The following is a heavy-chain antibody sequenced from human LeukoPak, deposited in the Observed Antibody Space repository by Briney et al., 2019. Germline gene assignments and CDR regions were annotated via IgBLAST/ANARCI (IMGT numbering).Heavy chain of an antibody. CDR1: GYTFTSYG. CDR3: ARVHTYNSGFYYSYYMDV. J-gene: IGHJ6*03. CDR2: ISAYNGNT. D-gene: IGHD1-14*01. Sequence: GASVKVSCKAPGYTFTSYGISWVRQAPGQGLEWMGWISAYNGNTNYAQKLQGRVTMTTDTSTSTAYMELRSLRAEDTAVYYCARVHTYNSGFYYSYYMDVWGKGTTVTISS. V-gene: IGHV1-18*01.